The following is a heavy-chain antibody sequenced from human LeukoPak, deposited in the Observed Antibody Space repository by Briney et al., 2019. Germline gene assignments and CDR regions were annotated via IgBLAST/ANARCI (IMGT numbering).Heavy chain of an antibody. D-gene: IGHD6-19*01. V-gene: IGHV4-39*07. CDR3: AREEQWLFDP. CDR1: GGSISSSSYY. Sequence: SETLSLTCTASGGSISSSSYYWGWIRQPPGKGLEWIGSIYYSGSTYYNPSLKSRVTISVDTSKNQFSLKLSSVTAADTAVYYCAREEQWLFDPWGQGTLVTVSS. CDR2: IYYSGST. J-gene: IGHJ5*02.